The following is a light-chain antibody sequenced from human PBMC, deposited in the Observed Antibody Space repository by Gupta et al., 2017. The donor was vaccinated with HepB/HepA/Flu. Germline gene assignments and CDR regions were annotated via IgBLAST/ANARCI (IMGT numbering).Light chain of an antibody. CDR2: DVS. CDR3: SSYTSSSTYV. CDR1: SSAVGGYNY. J-gene: IGLJ1*01. V-gene: IGLV2-14*03. Sequence: QSALTQPAPVSGSPGQSITLSCTGTSSAVGGYNYVSWYQQHPGKAPKLMIYDVSNRPSGVSNRFSGSKSGNTASLTISGLQAEDEADYYCSSYTSSSTYVFGTGTKVTVL.